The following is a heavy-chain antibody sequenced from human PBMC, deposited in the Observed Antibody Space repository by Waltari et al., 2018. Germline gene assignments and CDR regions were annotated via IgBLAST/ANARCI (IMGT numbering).Heavy chain of an antibody. CDR2: ITTNTGNP. Sequence: QVQLAQSGSELKKPGASVKISCKASGYTFTDYAINWVRQAPGQGLELMGWITTNTGNPTDDQGFTGRFVFSLDTSVSTAYLQITSLKTEDSAVYYCAREVVPPHTIVVNWFDPWGQGTLVTVSS. J-gene: IGHJ5*02. V-gene: IGHV7-4-1*02. CDR1: GYTFTDYA. D-gene: IGHD2-2*01. CDR3: AREVVPPHTIVVNWFDP.